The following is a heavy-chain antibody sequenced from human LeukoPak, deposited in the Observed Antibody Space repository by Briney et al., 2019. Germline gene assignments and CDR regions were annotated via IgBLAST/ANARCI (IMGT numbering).Heavy chain of an antibody. J-gene: IGHJ5*02. CDR3: ARGRDYGDYRTFDP. CDR2: ISAYNGDT. V-gene: IGHV1-18*01. Sequence: NWVRQAPGQGLEGMGWISAYNGDTYSAQKFQGRVTLTTDTSTSTAYMELSSLRSEDTAVYYCARGRDYGDYRTFDPWGQGTLVTVSS. D-gene: IGHD4-17*01.